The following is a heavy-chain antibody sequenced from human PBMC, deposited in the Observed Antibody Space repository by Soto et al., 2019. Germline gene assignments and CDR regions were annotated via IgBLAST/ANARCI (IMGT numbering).Heavy chain of an antibody. V-gene: IGHV3-30*18. CDR2: ISYDGSNK. J-gene: IGHJ6*02. CDR3: AKFIKQWLVRSYYGTDV. Sequence: PGGSLRLSCAASGFTFSSYCMHWVRQAPGKGLEWVAVISYDGSNKYYADSVKGRFTISRENSKNTLYLQMNSLRAEDTAVYYCAKFIKQWLVRSYYGTDVWGQGTTVNVSS. D-gene: IGHD6-19*01. CDR1: GFTFSSYC.